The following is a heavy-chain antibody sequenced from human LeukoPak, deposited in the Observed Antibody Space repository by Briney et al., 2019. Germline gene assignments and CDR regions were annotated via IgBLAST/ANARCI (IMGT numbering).Heavy chain of an antibody. CDR1: GGSISSYY. V-gene: IGHV4-59*12. J-gene: IGHJ5*02. CDR2: IYYSGST. CDR3: ARDPGSGGNWFDP. D-gene: IGHD2-15*01. Sequence: SSETLSLTCTVSGGSISSYYWSWIRQPPGKGLEWIGYIYYSGSTNYNPSLKSRVTISVDTSKNQFSLKLSSVTAADTAVYYCARDPGSGGNWFDPWGQGTLVTVSS.